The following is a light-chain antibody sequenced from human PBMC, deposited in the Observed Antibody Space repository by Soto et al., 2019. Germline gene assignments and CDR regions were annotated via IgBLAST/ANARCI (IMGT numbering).Light chain of an antibody. J-gene: IGKJ1*01. V-gene: IGKV1-5*01. CDR1: QSISDR. Sequence: DIQMTQSPSTLSASVGDRVTITCRASQSISDRLAWYQQKPGKAPKLLIYDASTLESGVPSRFSGSGSGTEFTLTISSLQPDDFATFYCQQYHSYSWTFGQGTKVDIK. CDR2: DAS. CDR3: QQYHSYSWT.